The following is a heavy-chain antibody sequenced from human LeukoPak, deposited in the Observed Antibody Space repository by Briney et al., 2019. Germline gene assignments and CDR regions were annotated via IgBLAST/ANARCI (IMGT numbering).Heavy chain of an antibody. D-gene: IGHD1-26*01. J-gene: IGHJ4*02. CDR2: ISSNGGST. Sequence: GGSLRLSCAASGFTFSSYAMHWVRQAPGEGLEYVSAISSNGGSTYYANSVKGRFTISRDNSKNTLYLQMGSLRAEDMAVYYCARGLSVGATDFDYWGQGTLVTVSS. CDR3: ARGLSVGATDFDY. V-gene: IGHV3-64*01. CDR1: GFTFSSYA.